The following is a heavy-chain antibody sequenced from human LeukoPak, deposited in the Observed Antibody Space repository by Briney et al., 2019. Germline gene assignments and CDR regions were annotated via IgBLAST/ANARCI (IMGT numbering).Heavy chain of an antibody. D-gene: IGHD6-13*01. Sequence: GGSLRLSCAASGFTFSRYTMNWVRQAPGKGLEWVSSISSSSDFIYYADSVKGRFTISRDNAKNSLYLQMNSLRAEDTAVYYCARDGDIAAAGTGDYWGQGTLVTVSS. CDR3: ARDGDIAAAGTGDY. V-gene: IGHV3-21*01. J-gene: IGHJ4*02. CDR1: GFTFSRYT. CDR2: ISSSSDFI.